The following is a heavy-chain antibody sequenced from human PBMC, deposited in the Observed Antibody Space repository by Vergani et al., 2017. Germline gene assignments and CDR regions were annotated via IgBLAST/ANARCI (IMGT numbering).Heavy chain of an antibody. CDR1: GGSLNTGAYY. Sequence: QVQLQETGPRLVRPSQTLSLTCTVSGGSLNTGAYYWSWIRQPAGKGLEWIGRVYTSGMTNYNPSLKSRVTMSVDTSKTQLSLKLSAVTAADTAVYYCARVLVRGVNVFDYWGQGTLVTVSS. D-gene: IGHD3-10*01. J-gene: IGHJ4*02. V-gene: IGHV4-61*02. CDR2: VYTSGMT. CDR3: ARVLVRGVNVFDY.